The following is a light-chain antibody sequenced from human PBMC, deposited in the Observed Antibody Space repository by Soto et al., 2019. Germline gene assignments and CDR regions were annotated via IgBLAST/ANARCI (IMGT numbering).Light chain of an antibody. V-gene: IGKV3-20*01. J-gene: IGKJ5*01. Sequence: EIVMTQSPATLSLSPGERATLSCRASQSVGTNLAWYQQKPGQAPRLLIYGASSRATGIPDRFSGSGSGTEFTLTISRLEPEDFEVYYCQQYGNSPITFGQGTRLEIK. CDR3: QQYGNSPIT. CDR1: QSVGTN. CDR2: GAS.